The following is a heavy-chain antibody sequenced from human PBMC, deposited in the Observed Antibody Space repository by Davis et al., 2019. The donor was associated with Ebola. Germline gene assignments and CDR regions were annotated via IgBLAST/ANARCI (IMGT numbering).Heavy chain of an antibody. V-gene: IGHV1-18*04. CDR3: ARSRHLLRKQLFIERGFDP. CDR1: GYTFTSYG. CDR2: ISAYNGNT. J-gene: IGHJ5*02. Sequence: ASVKVSCKASGYTFTSYGISWVRQAPGHGLEWMGWISAYNGNTNYAQKLQGRVTMTTDTSTSTAYMELRSLRSDDTAVYYCARSRHLLRKQLFIERGFDPWGQGTLVTVSS. D-gene: IGHD6-13*01.